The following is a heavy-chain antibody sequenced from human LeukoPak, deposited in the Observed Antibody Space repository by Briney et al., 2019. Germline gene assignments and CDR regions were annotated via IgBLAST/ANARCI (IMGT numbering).Heavy chain of an antibody. CDR2: ISSSSSYI. Sequence: GGSLRLSCAASGFTVSNNYMNWVRQAPGKGLEWVSSISSSSSYIYYADSVKGRFTISRDNAKNSLYLQMNSLRAEDTAVYYCARVLVGATLFDYWGQGTLVTVSS. CDR1: GFTVSNNY. D-gene: IGHD1-26*01. J-gene: IGHJ4*02. V-gene: IGHV3-21*01. CDR3: ARVLVGATLFDY.